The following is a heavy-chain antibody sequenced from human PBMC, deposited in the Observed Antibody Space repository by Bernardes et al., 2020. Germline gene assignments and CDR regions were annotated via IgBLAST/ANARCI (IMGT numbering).Heavy chain of an antibody. CDR3: TTGAYDYVWGTYRKSFDY. CDR2: IKSKTDGGTT. D-gene: IGHD3-16*02. Sequence: GGSLRLSCAASGFIFTNAWMNWVRQAPGKGLEWVGRIKSKTDGGTTDYAAPVKGRFTMSRDDSKNTLYLQINSLKTEDTAVYYCTTGAYDYVWGTYRKSFDYWGQGTLVTVSS. V-gene: IGHV3-15*07. J-gene: IGHJ4*02. CDR1: GFIFTNAW.